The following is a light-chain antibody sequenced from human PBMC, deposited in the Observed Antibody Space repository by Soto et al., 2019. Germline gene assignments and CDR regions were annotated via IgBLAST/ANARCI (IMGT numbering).Light chain of an antibody. V-gene: IGKV3-11*01. J-gene: IGKJ5*01. CDR1: QYIGST. Sequence: STHSPATLYVSVGDSATRCCGAIQYIGSTIAWYQQRSGQAPRLLIFDASIRLPTVPARFSGSVSGTEFTLTISRLEPEDFAVYYCQQRSNRPPGVSYAQGTRLEI. CDR2: DAS. CDR3: QQRSNRPPGVS.